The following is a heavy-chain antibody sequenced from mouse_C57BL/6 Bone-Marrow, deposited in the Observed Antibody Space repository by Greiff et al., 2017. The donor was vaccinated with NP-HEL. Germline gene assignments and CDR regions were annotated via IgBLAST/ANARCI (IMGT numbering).Heavy chain of an antibody. J-gene: IGHJ2*01. Sequence: QVQLKQSGPELVKPGASVKISCKASGYAFSSSWMNWVKQRPGKGLEWIGRIYPGDGDTNYNGKFKGKATLTADKSSSKAYMQLSSLTSEDSAVYFCARSYYSNLYYFDYWGQGTTLTVSS. V-gene: IGHV1-82*01. CDR3: ARSYYSNLYYFDY. CDR2: IYPGDGDT. D-gene: IGHD2-5*01. CDR1: GYAFSSSW.